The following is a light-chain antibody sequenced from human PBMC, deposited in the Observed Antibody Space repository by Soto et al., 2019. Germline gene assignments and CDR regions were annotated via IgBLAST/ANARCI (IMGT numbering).Light chain of an antibody. CDR3: QLSNNVWT. CDR1: QSISSY. V-gene: IGKV1-39*01. J-gene: IGKJ1*01. Sequence: DIQMTQSPSSLSASVGDRVTITCRASQSISSYLNWYQQKPGKAPKLLIYAASSLQSGVPSRFSGSGSGTDFTLTISSLQPEDFATYYCQLSNNVWTFGQGTKVDIK. CDR2: AAS.